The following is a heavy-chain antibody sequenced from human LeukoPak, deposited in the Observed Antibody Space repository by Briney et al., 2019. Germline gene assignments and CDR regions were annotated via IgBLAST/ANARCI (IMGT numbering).Heavy chain of an antibody. V-gene: IGHV1-2*02. D-gene: IGHD2-2*01. CDR1: GYTFTSYY. J-gene: IGHJ3*02. Sequence: ASAKVSCKASGYTFTSYYMHWVRQAPGQGLEWMGWINPNSGGTNYAQKFQGRVTMTRDTSISTAYMELSRLRSDDTAVYYCARDCSSTNYQGAFDIWGQGTMVTVSS. CDR2: INPNSGGT. CDR3: ARDCSSTNYQGAFDI.